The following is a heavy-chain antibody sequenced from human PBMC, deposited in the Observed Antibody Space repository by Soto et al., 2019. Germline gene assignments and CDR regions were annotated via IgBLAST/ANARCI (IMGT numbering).Heavy chain of an antibody. J-gene: IGHJ4*02. Sequence: QVQLVQSGTEVKKPGSSVKVSCKASRGTFSSYTIAWVRQAPGQGLEWIGGIIPIFGTTNYAQKFQGRVTITADESTSTAYMELSSLRSEDTAVFYCARDQGHGYNSDWGQGTLVTISS. CDR2: IIPIFGTT. V-gene: IGHV1-69*12. CDR1: RGTFSSYT. D-gene: IGHD5-12*01. CDR3: ARDQGHGYNSD.